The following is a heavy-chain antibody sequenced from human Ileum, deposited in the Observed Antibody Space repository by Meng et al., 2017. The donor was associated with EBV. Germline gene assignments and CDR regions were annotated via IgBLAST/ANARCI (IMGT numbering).Heavy chain of an antibody. Sequence: QAQLVQSGAEWNNPTASVKVSCKASGYAFTSYILHWVRQAPGQRLEWMGWINVGVGYPKYSQKFQGRVTISSDTSATTGYMELSSLRSEDTAVYYCVRGPPVGVPGPGDYWGQGTLVTVSS. CDR2: INVGVGYP. J-gene: IGHJ4*02. V-gene: IGHV1-3*01. D-gene: IGHD2-21*01. CDR3: VRGPPVGVPGPGDY. CDR1: GYAFTSYI.